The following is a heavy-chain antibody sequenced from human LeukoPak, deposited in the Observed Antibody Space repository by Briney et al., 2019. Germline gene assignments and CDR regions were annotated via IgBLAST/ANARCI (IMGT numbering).Heavy chain of an antibody. CDR2: IKQDGSDK. D-gene: IGHD4-23*01. CDR3: ARKTVVGSYFDY. CDR1: GFTFSAYW. J-gene: IGHJ4*02. V-gene: IGHV3-7*03. Sequence: GGPLRLSCAASGFTFSAYWMSWVRQAPGKGLEGVTNIKQDGSDKYYVDSVKGRFTISRDNAKNSLYLQMNSLRAEDTAVYYCARKTVVGSYFDYWGQGTPVTVSS.